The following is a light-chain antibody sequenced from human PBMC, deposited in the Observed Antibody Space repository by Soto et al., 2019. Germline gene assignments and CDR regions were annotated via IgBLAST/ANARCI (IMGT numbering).Light chain of an antibody. J-gene: IGKJ4*01. CDR3: QQYNNWPLT. CDR2: GAS. CDR1: QSVSSN. Sequence: EIVMTQSPATLSVSPGERATLSCRASQSVSSNLAWYQQKPGQAPRLLIYGASTRATGIPARLSGSGSGTEFTLTISSLRSEDFAVYYCQQYNNWPLTFGGGTKVDIK. V-gene: IGKV3-15*01.